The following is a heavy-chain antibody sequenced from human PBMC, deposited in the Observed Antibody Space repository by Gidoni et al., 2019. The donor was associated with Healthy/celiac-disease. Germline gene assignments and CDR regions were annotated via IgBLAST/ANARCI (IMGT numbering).Heavy chain of an antibody. J-gene: IGHJ6*02. CDR3: ARGPTITFGGVIVKSYYYGMDV. CDR1: GYTFTSYG. CDR2: ISAYNGNT. Sequence: QVQLVQSGAEVKKPGASVTVSCKASGYTFTSYGISWVRQAPGQGLEWMGWISAYNGNTNYAQKLQGRVTMTTDTSTSTAYMELRSLRSDDTAVYYCARGPTITFGGVIVKSYYYGMDVWGQGTTVTVSS. V-gene: IGHV1-18*01. D-gene: IGHD3-16*02.